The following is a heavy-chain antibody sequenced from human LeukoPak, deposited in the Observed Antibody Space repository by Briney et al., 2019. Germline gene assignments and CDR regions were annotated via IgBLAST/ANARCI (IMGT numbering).Heavy chain of an antibody. Sequence: GGSLRLSCAASGFTFDDYAMHWVRQAPGKGLEWVSGISWNSGSIGYADSVKGRFTISRDNAKNSLYLQMNSLRAEDTALYYCAKAPTRGTAMVDYRGQGTLVTVSS. CDR1: GFTFDDYA. CDR3: AKAPTRGTAMVDY. CDR2: ISWNSGSI. V-gene: IGHV3-9*01. D-gene: IGHD5-18*01. J-gene: IGHJ4*02.